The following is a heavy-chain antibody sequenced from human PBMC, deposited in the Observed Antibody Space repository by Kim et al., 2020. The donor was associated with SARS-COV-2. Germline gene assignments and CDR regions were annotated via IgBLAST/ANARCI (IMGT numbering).Heavy chain of an antibody. Sequence: NYNPSLKSRVTISVDTSKTQFSLKLSSVTAADTAVYYCASDSGSSYAFDICGQGTMVTVSS. CDR3: ASDSGSSYAFDI. D-gene: IGHD1-26*01. V-gene: IGHV4-61*02. J-gene: IGHJ3*02.